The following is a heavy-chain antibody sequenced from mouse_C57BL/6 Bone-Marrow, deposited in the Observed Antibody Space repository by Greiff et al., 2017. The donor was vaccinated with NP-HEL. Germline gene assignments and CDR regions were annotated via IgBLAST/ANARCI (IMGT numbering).Heavy chain of an antibody. Sequence: EVQRVESGGGLVQPGESLKLSCESNEYEFPSHDMSWVRKTPEKRLELVAAINSDGGSTYYPDTMERQFLISRDNTKKTRYLQMSSLRSEDTALYYCARHPTGGDFDVWGTGTTVTVSS. CDR1: EYEFPSHD. V-gene: IGHV5-2*01. D-gene: IGHD1-1*01. CDR3: ARHPTGGDFDV. CDR2: INSDGGST. J-gene: IGHJ1*03.